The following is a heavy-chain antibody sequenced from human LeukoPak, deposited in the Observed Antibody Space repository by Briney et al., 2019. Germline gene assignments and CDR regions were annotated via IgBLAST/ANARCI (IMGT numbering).Heavy chain of an antibody. CDR3: AKDLRVVAAINRFDP. J-gene: IGHJ5*02. Sequence: GGSLRLSCAASGFTFSDYYMSWIRQAPGKGLEWVSYISSSGSTIYYADSVKGRFTISRDNAKNSLYLQMNSLRAEDTAVYYCAKDLRVVAAINRFDPWGQGTLVTVSS. D-gene: IGHD2-15*01. V-gene: IGHV3-11*01. CDR2: ISSSGSTI. CDR1: GFTFSDYY.